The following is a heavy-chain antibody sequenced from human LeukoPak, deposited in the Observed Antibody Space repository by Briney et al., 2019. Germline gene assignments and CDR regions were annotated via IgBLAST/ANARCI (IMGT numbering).Heavy chain of an antibody. J-gene: IGHJ4*02. CDR1: GGTFSSYA. V-gene: IGHV1-69*13. CDR3: GRDRYSSGWYYFDY. CDR2: IIPIFGTA. Sequence: ASVKVSCTASGGTFSSYAISWVRQAPGQGLEWMGGIIPIFGTANYAQKFQGRVTITADESTSTAYMELSSLRSEDTAVYYCGRDRYSSGWYYFDYWGQGTLVTVSS. D-gene: IGHD6-19*01.